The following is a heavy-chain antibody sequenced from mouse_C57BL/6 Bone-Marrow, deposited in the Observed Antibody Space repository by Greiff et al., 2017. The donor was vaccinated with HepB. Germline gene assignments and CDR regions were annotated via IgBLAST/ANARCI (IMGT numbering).Heavy chain of an antibody. V-gene: IGHV14-4*01. CDR2: IDPENGDT. CDR3: TTGGLRGYFDY. J-gene: IGHJ2*01. Sequence: EVQLVESGAELVRPGASVKLSCTASGFNIKDDYMHWVKQRPEQGLEWIGWIDPENGDTEYASKFQGKATITADTSSNTAYLQLSSLTSEDTAVYYCTTGGLRGYFDYWGQGTTLTVSS. CDR1: GFNIKDDY. D-gene: IGHD2-2*01.